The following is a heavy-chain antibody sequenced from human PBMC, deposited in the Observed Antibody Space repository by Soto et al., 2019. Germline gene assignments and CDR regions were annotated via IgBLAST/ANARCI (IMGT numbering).Heavy chain of an antibody. CDR2: IYYSGTT. D-gene: IGHD6-6*01. CDR1: GGSIGDYY. V-gene: IGHV4-59*01. Sequence: SETLYLTCTVSGGSIGDYYWSWIRQPPGKKPEWIANIYYSGTTLYNPSLKSRVTISLDTSKNQFSLKVTSVTPADTAVYYCARVGLSIAARRGFDIWGQGTMVTVSS. J-gene: IGHJ3*02. CDR3: ARVGLSIAARRGFDI.